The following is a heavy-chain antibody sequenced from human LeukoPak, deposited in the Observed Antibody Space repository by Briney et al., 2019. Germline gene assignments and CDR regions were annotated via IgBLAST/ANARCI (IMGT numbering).Heavy chain of an antibody. V-gene: IGHV4-38-2*02. Sequence: PSETLSLTCTVSGYSISSGYYWGWIRQPPGKGVEWIGTIYHSGSTYYNPSLKSRVTISVDTSKNHFSLRLSSVTAAATAVHYCARYWDELSSTYFWSVTWFDPLGPGNPGHRLL. D-gene: IGHD2/OR15-2a*01. CDR3: ARYWDELSSTYFWSVTWFDP. J-gene: IGHJ5*02. CDR1: GYSISSGYY. CDR2: IYHSGST.